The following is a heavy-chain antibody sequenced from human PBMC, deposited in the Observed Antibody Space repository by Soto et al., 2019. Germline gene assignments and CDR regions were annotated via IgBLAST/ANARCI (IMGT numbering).Heavy chain of an antibody. Sequence: EVQLLESGGGLVQPGGSLRLSYAASGFTFNNYAMSWVRQAPGKGLEWVSVISGSGQRTSYADSVKGRFTVSRDNSKNTVDLHMKSLRAEDTAVYYCAKASYHGSGSYITPYYFDSWGQGTLITVSS. CDR2: ISGSGQRT. V-gene: IGHV3-23*01. J-gene: IGHJ4*02. D-gene: IGHD3-10*01. CDR3: AKASYHGSGSYITPYYFDS. CDR1: GFTFNNYA.